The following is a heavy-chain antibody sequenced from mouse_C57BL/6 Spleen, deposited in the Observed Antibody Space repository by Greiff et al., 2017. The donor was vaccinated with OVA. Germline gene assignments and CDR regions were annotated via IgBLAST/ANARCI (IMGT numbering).Heavy chain of an antibody. Sequence: EVQLQQSGPELVKPGASVKMSCKASGYTFTDYNMHWVKQSHGKSLEWIGYINPNNGGTSYNQKFKGKATLTGNKSSSTAYMELRSLTSEDSAVYYCARDYSIYWYFDVWGTGTTVTVSS. CDR2: INPNNGGT. D-gene: IGHD2-5*01. CDR1: GYTFTDYN. J-gene: IGHJ1*03. CDR3: ARDYSIYWYFDV. V-gene: IGHV1-22*01.